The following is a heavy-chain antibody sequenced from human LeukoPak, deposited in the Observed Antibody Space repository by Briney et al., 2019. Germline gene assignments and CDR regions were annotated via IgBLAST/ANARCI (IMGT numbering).Heavy chain of an antibody. CDR1: GYTFSRYG. J-gene: IGHJ4*02. CDR3: ARDCSGGSCYWETFDY. V-gene: IGHV1-18*01. Sequence: ASVKVSCKASGYTFSRYGISWVRQAPGQGLEWMGWISAYNGNTNYAQKLQGRVTMTTDTSTSTAYMELRSLRSDDTAVYYCARDCSGGSCYWETFDYWGQGTLVTVSS. CDR2: ISAYNGNT. D-gene: IGHD2-15*01.